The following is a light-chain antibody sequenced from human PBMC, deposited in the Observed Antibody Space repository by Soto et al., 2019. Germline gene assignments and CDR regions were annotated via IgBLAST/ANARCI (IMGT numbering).Light chain of an antibody. CDR3: SSYASSSLYV. V-gene: IGLV2-14*01. CDR2: DVS. J-gene: IGLJ3*02. CDR1: SSDVGGYNY. Sequence: QSALTQPASASGSPGQSITISCTGTSSDVGGYNYVSWYQQYPGKAPKLMIYDVSNRPSGVPNRFSGSKSGKTASLTVSGLQAEDEADYYCSSYASSSLYVFGRGTKLTVL.